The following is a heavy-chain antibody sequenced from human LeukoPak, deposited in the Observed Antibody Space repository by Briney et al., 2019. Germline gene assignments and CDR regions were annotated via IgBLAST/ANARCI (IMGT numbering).Heavy chain of an antibody. CDR1: GGSINISS. D-gene: IGHD5-18*01. CDR3: ARGYTYGDF. CDR2: MYYTGTT. Sequence: PSDTLSLACSVPGGSINISSWSWIRQPPGKGLDSFAYMYYTGTTKYNPSLSSRVTISVDASKNQFSLKLTSVTAADTAVYYCARGYTYGDFWGPGTLVTVSS. V-gene: IGHV4-59*08. J-gene: IGHJ4*02.